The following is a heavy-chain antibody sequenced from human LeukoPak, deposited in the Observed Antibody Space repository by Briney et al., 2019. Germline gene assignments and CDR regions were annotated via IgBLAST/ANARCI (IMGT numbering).Heavy chain of an antibody. Sequence: ASVKVSCKASGYTFTSYYMHWVRQAPGQGLEWMGIINPSGGSTSYAQKFQGRVTMTRDTSTSTVYMELSSLRSEDTAVYYCAREGAGGATSGSPFDYWGQGTLVTVSS. CDR2: INPSGGST. V-gene: IGHV1-46*01. D-gene: IGHD1-26*01. CDR3: AREGAGGATSGSPFDY. J-gene: IGHJ4*02. CDR1: GYTFTSYY.